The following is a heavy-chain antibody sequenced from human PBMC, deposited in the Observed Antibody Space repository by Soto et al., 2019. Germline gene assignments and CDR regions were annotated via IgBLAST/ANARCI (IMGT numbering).Heavy chain of an antibody. V-gene: IGHV5-51*01. D-gene: IGHD5-12*01. CDR3: ARGSGYKYF. CDR1: GYTFTANL. CDR2: IYPSDSDT. J-gene: IGHJ4*02. Sequence: GESLKISCKGSGYTFTANLIAWGRPIPGKGLEPMGIIYPSDSDTKYGPSFQGQVTISADKSISTAYLQWNTLEASDTATYYCARGSGYKYFWGQGTLVTVSS.